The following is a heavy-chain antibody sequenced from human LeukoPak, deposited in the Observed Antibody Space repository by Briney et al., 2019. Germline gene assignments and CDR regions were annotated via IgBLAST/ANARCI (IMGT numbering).Heavy chain of an antibody. CDR2: INPNSGGI. CDR1: GYTFTGYY. D-gene: IGHD3-10*01. J-gene: IGHJ4*02. CDR3: ARDMVTMVRAVIIPGY. V-gene: IGHV1-2*02. Sequence: ASVKVSCKASGYTFTGYYMHWVRQAPGQRLEWMGWINPNSGGINYAQKFQGRVTMTRDTSISTAYMELSRLRSGDTAVYYCARDMVTMVRAVIIPGYWGQGTLVTVSS.